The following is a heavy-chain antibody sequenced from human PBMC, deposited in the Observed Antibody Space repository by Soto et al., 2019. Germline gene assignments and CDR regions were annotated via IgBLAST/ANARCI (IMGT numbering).Heavy chain of an antibody. CDR3: AKGLIIVISRDWLDP. V-gene: IGHV3-30*18. Sequence: QVQLVESGGGVVQPGRSLRLSCAASGFTFSNYGMHWVRQAPGEGLEWLAVISEDGGEKYYADSVKGRLTISRDNSKNTLYLQMNSLRTEDTAMYYCAKGLIIVISRDWLDPWGQGTLVTVSS. CDR2: ISEDGGEK. D-gene: IGHD3-22*01. J-gene: IGHJ5*02. CDR1: GFTFSNYG.